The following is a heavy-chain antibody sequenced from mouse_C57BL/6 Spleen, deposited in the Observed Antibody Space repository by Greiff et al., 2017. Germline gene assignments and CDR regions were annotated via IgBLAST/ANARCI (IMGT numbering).Heavy chain of an antibody. J-gene: IGHJ4*01. CDR2: ISSGSSTI. V-gene: IGHV5-17*01. Sequence: EVQGVESGGGLVKPGGSLKLSCAASGFTFSDYGMHWVRQAPEKGLEWVAYISSGSSTIYYADTVKGRFTISRDNAKNTLFLQMTSLRSEDTAMYYCARRRGLRRWGDAMDYWGQGTSVTVSS. CDR1: GFTFSDYG. D-gene: IGHD2-4*01. CDR3: ARRRGLRRWGDAMDY.